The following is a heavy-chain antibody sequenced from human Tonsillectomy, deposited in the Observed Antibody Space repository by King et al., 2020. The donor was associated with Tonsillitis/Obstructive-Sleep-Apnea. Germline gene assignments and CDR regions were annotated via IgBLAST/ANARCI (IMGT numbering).Heavy chain of an antibody. D-gene: IGHD4-17*01. CDR3: AKMTTQNDAFDI. CDR1: GFTYSTYA. V-gene: IGHV3-23*04. Sequence: VQLVESGVGLVQPGGSLRLSCAASGFTYSTYAMSWVRQAPGKGLGWVSVISGSGGRSSYTDSWKGRSTISRDNSKNTLYLQMNSLRVEDTAVYFCAKMTTQNDAFDIWGQGTMVTVSS. J-gene: IGHJ3*02. CDR2: ISGSGGRS.